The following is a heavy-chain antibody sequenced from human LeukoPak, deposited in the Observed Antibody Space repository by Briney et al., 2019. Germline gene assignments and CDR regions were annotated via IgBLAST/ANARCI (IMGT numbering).Heavy chain of an antibody. Sequence: PGGSLRLSCAASGFTLSNAWMSWVRQAPGKRLEWVGRIENKADGGTTDYAAPVRGRFTISRDDSKNTLYLQMNSLKTEDTAVYYCTTESGDYNWFDPWGQGTLVTVSS. D-gene: IGHD1-26*01. V-gene: IGHV3-15*04. CDR1: GFTLSNAW. CDR3: TTESGDYNWFDP. J-gene: IGHJ5*02. CDR2: IENKADGGTT.